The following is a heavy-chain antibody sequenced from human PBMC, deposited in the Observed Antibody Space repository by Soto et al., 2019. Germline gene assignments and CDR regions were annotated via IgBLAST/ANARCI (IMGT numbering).Heavy chain of an antibody. Sequence: SETLSLTCTVSGGSISSSSYYWGWIRQPPGKGLEWIGSIYYSGSTYYNPSLKSRVTISVDTSKNQFSLKLSSVTAADTAVYYCARHRRVLRYFGIWGQGTLVTVSS. CDR2: IYYSGST. V-gene: IGHV4-39*01. CDR3: ARHRRVLRYFGI. D-gene: IGHD3-9*01. CDR1: GGSISSSSYY. J-gene: IGHJ4*02.